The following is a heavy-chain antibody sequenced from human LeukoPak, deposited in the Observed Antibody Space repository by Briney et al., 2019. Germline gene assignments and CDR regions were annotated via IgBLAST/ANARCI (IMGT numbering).Heavy chain of an antibody. J-gene: IGHJ4*02. V-gene: IGHV3-7*01. Sequence: GGSLRLSCAASGFTFSSYWMSWVRQAPGKGLEWVANIKQNGSEKYYVDSVKGRFTISRDNAKNSLYLQMNSLRAEDTAVYYCARDLKWELLRGFDYWGQGTLVTVSS. CDR3: ARDLKWELLRGFDY. CDR2: IKQNGSEK. D-gene: IGHD1-26*01. CDR1: GFTFSSYW.